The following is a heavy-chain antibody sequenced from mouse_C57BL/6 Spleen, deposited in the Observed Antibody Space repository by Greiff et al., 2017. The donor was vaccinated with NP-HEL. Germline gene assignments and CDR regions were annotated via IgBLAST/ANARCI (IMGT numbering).Heavy chain of an antibody. CDR1: GYTFTSYW. V-gene: IGHV1-72*01. D-gene: IGHD1-1*01. CDR3: ASTITTVVSYWYFDV. J-gene: IGHJ1*03. Sequence: QVQLKQPGAELVKPGASVKLSCKASGYTFTSYWMHWVKQRPGRGLEWIGRIDPNSGGTKYNEKFKSKATLTVDKPASTAYMQLSSLTSEDSAVYYCASTITTVVSYWYFDVWGTGTTVTVSS. CDR2: IDPNSGGT.